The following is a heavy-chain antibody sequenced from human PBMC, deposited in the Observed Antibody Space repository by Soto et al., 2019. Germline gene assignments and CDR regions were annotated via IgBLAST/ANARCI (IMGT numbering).Heavy chain of an antibody. CDR3: AKALRLDSSGSPGAFDI. J-gene: IGHJ3*02. V-gene: IGHV3-23*01. CDR1: GFTFSSYA. CDR2: ISGSGGST. D-gene: IGHD3-22*01. Sequence: LSCAASGFTFSSYAMSWVRQAPGKGLGWVSAISGSGGSTYYADSVKGRFTISRDNSKNTLYLQMNSLRAEDTAVYYCAKALRLDSSGSPGAFDIWGQGTMVTVSS.